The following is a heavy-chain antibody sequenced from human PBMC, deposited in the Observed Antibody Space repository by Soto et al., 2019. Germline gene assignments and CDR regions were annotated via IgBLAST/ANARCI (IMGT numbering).Heavy chain of an antibody. J-gene: IGHJ5*02. CDR3: ARDRDIGYYGGIWLDP. Sequence: GGSLRLSCVASGFTFSSYWMHWVRQAPGKGLVWVSRINGDGTRKTYADSVKGRFTISRDNAKSTLFLQMNSLRAEDTAMYYCARDRDIGYYGGIWLDPWGQGTLVTVSS. CDR1: GFTFSSYW. D-gene: IGHD3-10*01. CDR2: INGDGTRK. V-gene: IGHV3-74*01.